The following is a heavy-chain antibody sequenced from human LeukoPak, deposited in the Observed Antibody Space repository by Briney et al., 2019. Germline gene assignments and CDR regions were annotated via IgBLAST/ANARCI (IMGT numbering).Heavy chain of an antibody. CDR2: ISWDASGT. J-gene: IGHJ4*02. CDR1: GFTFDDYA. Sequence: GGSLRLSCVVSGFTFDDYAMHWVRQGPGKGLERVSYISWDASGTYYRDSVRGRFAISRNNNKNSLYLQMDRRRPEDTAFYFCVRGPDSDTYYEGDRTWGFDYWGQGTLVTVSS. CDR3: VRGPDSDTYYEGDRTWGFDY. D-gene: IGHD3-16*01. V-gene: IGHV3-43D*03.